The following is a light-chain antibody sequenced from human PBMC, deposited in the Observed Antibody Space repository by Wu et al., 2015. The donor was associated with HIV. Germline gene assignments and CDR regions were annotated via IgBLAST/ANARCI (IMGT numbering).Light chain of an antibody. J-gene: IGKJ4*01. Sequence: DIQMTQSPSPLSVSVGDRVTISCRASQNIGGHLNWYQQKPGKAPKFLIYGSSALQSGVSSRFSGSGSGTDFTLTISSLQPEDFATYYCQQSDTIPLTFGGGTKVE. CDR1: QNIGGH. V-gene: IGKV1-39*01. CDR2: GSS. CDR3: QQSDTIPLT.